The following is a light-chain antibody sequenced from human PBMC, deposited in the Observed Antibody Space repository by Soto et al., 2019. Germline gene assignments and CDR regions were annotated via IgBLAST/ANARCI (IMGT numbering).Light chain of an antibody. Sequence: QSVLTQPPSASETPGQRVTISCSGSSSNIGSKPVNWYQHLPGTAPKLLIYGTNQRPSGVPDRFSGSKSGTSASLAISGPQSEDEADYYCSAWDDSLNGGIFGSGTKLTVL. V-gene: IGLV1-44*01. CDR1: SSNIGSKP. J-gene: IGLJ1*01. CDR3: SAWDDSLNGGI. CDR2: GTN.